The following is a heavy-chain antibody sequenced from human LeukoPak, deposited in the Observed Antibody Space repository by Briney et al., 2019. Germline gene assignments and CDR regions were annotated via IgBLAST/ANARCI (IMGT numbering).Heavy chain of an antibody. D-gene: IGHD6-19*01. CDR1: GGSISGWY. V-gene: IGHV4-59*01. CDR3: ARETSLAGFASGLGFNY. Sequence: SETLSLTCTVSGGSISGWYWSWIRQPPGKGLEWIGNIYGSGYTNYNPSLKSRVTMSIDTSKNHFSLKQTSVTAADTATYYCARETSLAGFASGLGFNYWGQGILVSVSS. J-gene: IGHJ4*02. CDR2: IYGSGYT.